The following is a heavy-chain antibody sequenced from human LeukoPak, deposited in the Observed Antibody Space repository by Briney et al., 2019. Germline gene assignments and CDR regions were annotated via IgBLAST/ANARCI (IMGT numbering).Heavy chain of an antibody. CDR3: AKDKLRYYYYYYMDV. J-gene: IGHJ6*03. Sequence: GGSLRLSCAASGFTFSSYGMHWVRQAPGKGPEWVAFIRYDGSNKYYADSVKGRFTISRDNSKNTLYLQMNSLRAEDTAVYYCAKDKLRYYYYYYMDVWGKGTTVTVSS. CDR1: GFTFSSYG. V-gene: IGHV3-30*02. D-gene: IGHD2-21*01. CDR2: IRYDGSNK.